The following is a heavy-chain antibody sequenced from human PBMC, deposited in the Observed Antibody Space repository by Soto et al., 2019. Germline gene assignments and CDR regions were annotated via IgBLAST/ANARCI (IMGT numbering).Heavy chain of an antibody. Sequence: GGSLILSCSASGFTFSSYGMLLARQAPGKRQEWVAVISYDGSNIYYADSVKGRFTISRDNSKNTLYLQMNSLRAEDTVVYYCAKAGYSSSWRWFDPWGQGTLVTVSS. CDR3: AKAGYSSSWRWFDP. CDR2: ISYDGSNI. CDR1: GFTFSSYG. J-gene: IGHJ5*02. V-gene: IGHV3-30*18. D-gene: IGHD6-13*01.